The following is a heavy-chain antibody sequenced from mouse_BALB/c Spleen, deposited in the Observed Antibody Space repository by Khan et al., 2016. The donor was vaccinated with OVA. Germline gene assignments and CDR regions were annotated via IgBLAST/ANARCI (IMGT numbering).Heavy chain of an antibody. Sequence: QVQLKESGPGLVAPLQSLSITCTVPGFSLSRSNIHCVRQPPGRGLEWLGIIWGGGGTDYNSTLKIRLSISKDNSKSQVFLKMNSLQTDDTAMYFCARAYYRYDGYYAMDYWGQGTSVTVSS. CDR2: IWGGGGT. D-gene: IGHD2-14*01. J-gene: IGHJ4*01. V-gene: IGHV2-6-4*01. CDR3: ARAYYRYDGYYAMDY. CDR1: GFSLSRSN.